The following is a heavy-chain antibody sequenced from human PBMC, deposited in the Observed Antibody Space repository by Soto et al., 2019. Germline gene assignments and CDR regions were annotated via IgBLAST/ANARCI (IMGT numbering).Heavy chain of an antibody. V-gene: IGHV4-34*01. CDR2: INHSGST. Sequence: PSETLSLTCAVYGGSFSGYYWSWIRQPPGKGLEWIGEINHSGSTNYNPSLKSRVTISVDKSKNQFSLKLNSVTAADTAVYYCAIEPRDYYGSGSYYIFDYWGQGTLVTVSS. J-gene: IGHJ4*02. D-gene: IGHD3-10*01. CDR3: AIEPRDYYGSGSYYIFDY. CDR1: GGSFSGYY.